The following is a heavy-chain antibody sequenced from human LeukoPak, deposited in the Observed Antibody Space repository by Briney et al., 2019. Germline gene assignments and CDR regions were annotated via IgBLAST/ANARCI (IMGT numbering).Heavy chain of an antibody. CDR3: AKDGISWYFDY. V-gene: IGHV3-30*18. CDR2: ISYDGSNK. D-gene: IGHD2-15*01. CDR1: GFTFSSYG. J-gene: IGHJ4*02. Sequence: PGGSLRLSCAASGFTFSSYGMHWVRQAPGKGLEWVAVISYDGSNKYYADSVKGRFTISRDNSKNTLYLQMNSLRAEDTAVYYCAKDGISWYFDYWGQGTLVTVSS.